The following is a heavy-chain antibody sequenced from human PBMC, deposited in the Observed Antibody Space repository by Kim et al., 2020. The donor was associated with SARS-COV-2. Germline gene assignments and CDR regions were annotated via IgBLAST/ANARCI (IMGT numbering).Heavy chain of an antibody. D-gene: IGHD2-8*01. CDR1: GFSFSDYY. CDR2: ISGGGETT. CDR3: ARATNGWIHLGFSFYY. V-gene: IGHV3-11*01. J-gene: IGHJ6*01. Sequence: GGSLRLSCAASGFSFSDYYMSWIRQAPGKGLEWVSYISGGGETTFYADSVKGRFTISTDYSKNSLYLQMNSLRADDTAVYYCARATNGWIHLGFSFYY.